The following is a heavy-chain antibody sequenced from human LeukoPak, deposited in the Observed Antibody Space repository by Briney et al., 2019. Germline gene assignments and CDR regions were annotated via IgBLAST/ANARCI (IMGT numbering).Heavy chain of an antibody. D-gene: IGHD3-3*01. V-gene: IGHV4-34*01. CDR1: GGSFSGYY. Sequence: PSETLSLTCAVYGGSFSGYYWSWIRQPPGKGLEWIGEIKHSGSTNYNPSLKSRVTISVDTSKNQFSLKLSSVTAADTAVYYCARISHDFWSGYLYGMDVWGQGTTVTVSS. CDR3: ARISHDFWSGYLYGMDV. CDR2: IKHSGST. J-gene: IGHJ6*02.